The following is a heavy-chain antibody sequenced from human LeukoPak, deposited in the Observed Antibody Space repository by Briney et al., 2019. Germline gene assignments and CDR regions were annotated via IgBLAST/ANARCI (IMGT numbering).Heavy chain of an antibody. D-gene: IGHD3-3*01. J-gene: IGHJ4*02. CDR2: IYYSGST. CDR3: ARHVNYDFWSGYYNSPYFDY. V-gene: IGHV4-59*08. CDR1: GGSISSYY. Sequence: KASETLSLTCTVSGGSISSYYWSWIRQSPGKGLEWIGYIYYSGSTNYNPSLKSRVTISVDTSKNQFSLKLSSVTAADTAVYYCARHVNYDFWSGYYNSPYFDYWGQGTLVTVSS.